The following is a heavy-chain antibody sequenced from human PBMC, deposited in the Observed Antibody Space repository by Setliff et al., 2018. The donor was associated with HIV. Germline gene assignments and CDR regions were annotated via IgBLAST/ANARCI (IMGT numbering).Heavy chain of an antibody. CDR3: ARAQRTAQRGYFDY. Sequence: LRLSCAASGFTFSSYAMHWVRQAPAKGLEWVAAISYDGSNKYDADSVKGRFTISRDNSKNTLYLQMNSLRAEDTAVYYCARAQRTAQRGYFDYWGQGTLVTASS. CDR2: ISYDGSNK. CDR1: GFTFSSYA. J-gene: IGHJ4*02. V-gene: IGHV3-30-3*01. D-gene: IGHD5-18*01.